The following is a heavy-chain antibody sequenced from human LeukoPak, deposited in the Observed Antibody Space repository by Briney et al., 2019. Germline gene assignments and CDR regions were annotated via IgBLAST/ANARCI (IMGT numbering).Heavy chain of an antibody. V-gene: IGHV1-3*01. D-gene: IGHD2-21*02. J-gene: IGHJ4*02. CDR1: GYTFTSYA. CDR3: ARDLGIVLVTATLGY. CDR2: INAGNGNT. Sequence: ASVKVSCKASGYTFTSYAMHWVRQAPGQRLEWMGWINAGNGNTKYSQKFQGRVTITRDTSASTAYMELSSLRSDDTAVYYCARDLGIVLVTATLGYWGQGTLVTVSS.